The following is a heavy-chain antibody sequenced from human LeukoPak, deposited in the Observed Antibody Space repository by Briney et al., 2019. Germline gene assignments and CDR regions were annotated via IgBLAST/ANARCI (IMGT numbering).Heavy chain of an antibody. CDR2: IKEDGSEN. CDR3: ARDDTYYDYVWGSYRYPSDAFDV. CDR1: GFTFSNYW. J-gene: IGHJ3*01. V-gene: IGHV3-7*01. D-gene: IGHD3-16*02. Sequence: PGGSLRLSCAASGFTFSNYWRSWVRQAPGKGLEWVANIKEDGSENYYVDSVKGRFTISRDNAKNSLYLQMNSLRAEDTALYYCARDDTYYDYVWGSYRYPSDAFDVWGQGTLVTVSS.